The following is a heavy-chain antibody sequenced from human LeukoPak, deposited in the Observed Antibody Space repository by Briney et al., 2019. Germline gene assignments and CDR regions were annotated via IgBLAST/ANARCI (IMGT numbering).Heavy chain of an antibody. D-gene: IGHD2-15*01. V-gene: IGHV4-59*08. J-gene: IGHJ4*02. CDR1: GGSISSYY. Sequence: SETLSLTCTVSGGSISSYYWSWIRQPPGKGLEWIGYIYYSGSTNYNPSLKSRVTISVDTSKNQFSLKLSSVTAADTAVYYCVRSEGYCSGGSCYSIEFFDYWGQGTLVTVSS. CDR3: VRSEGYCSGGSCYSIEFFDY. CDR2: IYYSGST.